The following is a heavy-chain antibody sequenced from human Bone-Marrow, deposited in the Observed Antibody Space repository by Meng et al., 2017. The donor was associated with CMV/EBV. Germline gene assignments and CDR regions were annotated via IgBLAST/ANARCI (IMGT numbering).Heavy chain of an antibody. V-gene: IGHV3-23*01. Sequence: GGSLRLSCAASGFTFSSYAMSWVRQAPGKGLEWVSAISGSGGSTYYADSVKGRFTISRDNAKNSLYLQMNSLRAEDTAVYYCARRSRDGYNYDYFDYWGQGTLVTVSS. D-gene: IGHD5-24*01. CDR2: ISGSGGST. CDR3: ARRSRDGYNYDYFDY. CDR1: GFTFSSYA. J-gene: IGHJ4*02.